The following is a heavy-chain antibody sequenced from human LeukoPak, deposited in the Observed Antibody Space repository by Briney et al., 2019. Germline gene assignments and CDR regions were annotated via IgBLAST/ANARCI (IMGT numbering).Heavy chain of an antibody. CDR2: INQLGSEK. CDR3: TGDQWQWVISYYYYSMDV. V-gene: IGHV3-7*01. J-gene: IGHJ6*03. CDR1: GFTFSSYW. D-gene: IGHD6-19*01. Sequence: GGSLRLSCAASGFTFSSYWMSWVRQAPGKGLEWVANINQLGSEKHSVDSVKGRFTISRDSAKNSLYLEMNSLGVEDTAVYYCTGDQWQWVISYYYYSMDVWGKGTTVAVSS.